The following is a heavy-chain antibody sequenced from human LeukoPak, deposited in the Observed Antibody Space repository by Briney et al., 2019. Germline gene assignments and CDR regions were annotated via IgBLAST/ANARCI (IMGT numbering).Heavy chain of an antibody. J-gene: IGHJ5*02. Sequence: SETLSLTCTVSGGSISSYYWSWIRQPPGKGLEWIGDIYYSGSTNYNPSLKSRVTISVDTSKNQFSLKLSSVTAADTAVYYCARSVEVTTIFGFHPWGQGTLVTVSS. V-gene: IGHV4-59*08. CDR3: ARSVEVTTIFGFHP. CDR1: GGSISSYY. D-gene: IGHD5-24*01. CDR2: IYYSGST.